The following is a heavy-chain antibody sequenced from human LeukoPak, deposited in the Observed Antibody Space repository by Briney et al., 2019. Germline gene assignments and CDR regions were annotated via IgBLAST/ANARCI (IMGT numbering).Heavy chain of an antibody. D-gene: IGHD5-18*01. Sequence: PAGTLRLSCAASGFTFSNYGMNWVRQAPGKGLEWVSGISPSGDITYYADSVKGRFTISRDNSKNTVYLQVNSLRAEDTAVFYCAKDRAWLQFWSWGQGTLVTVSS. V-gene: IGHV3-23*01. CDR2: ISPSGDIT. CDR3: AKDRAWLQFWS. J-gene: IGHJ4*02. CDR1: GFTFSNYG.